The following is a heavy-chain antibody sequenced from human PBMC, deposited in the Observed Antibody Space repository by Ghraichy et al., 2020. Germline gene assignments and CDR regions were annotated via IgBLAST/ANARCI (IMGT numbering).Heavy chain of an antibody. D-gene: IGHD1-1*01. V-gene: IGHV4-31*03. CDR1: GDSTSSGGYY. Sequence: SQTLSLTCTVSGDSTSSGGYYWSWVRQHPGKGLEWIGYIYYDGRTKYNPSLQSRVSVSVDTSKNQFSLRLTSVTAADTAVYYCARQTTGTHRFEYWGQGTLVLVSS. CDR2: IYYDGRT. J-gene: IGHJ4*02. CDR3: ARQTTGTHRFEY.